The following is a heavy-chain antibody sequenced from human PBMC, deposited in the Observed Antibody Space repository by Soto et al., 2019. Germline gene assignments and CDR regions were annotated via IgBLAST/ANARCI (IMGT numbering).Heavy chain of an antibody. D-gene: IGHD3-9*01. J-gene: IGHJ6*02. CDR2: ISSRSSYR. V-gene: IGHV3-21*01. CDR3: ARVDILTGDYTGGDDYYGMDV. Sequence: GGSLRLSGAASGFTCSSYSMNWVLQAPGQRLESVSSISSRSSYRYYADSVKGRFTIYRDNAKTSLYLQMNWRRAEDTSVYYRARVDILTGDYTGGDDYYGMDVGAQGATVTVSS. CDR1: GFTCSSYS.